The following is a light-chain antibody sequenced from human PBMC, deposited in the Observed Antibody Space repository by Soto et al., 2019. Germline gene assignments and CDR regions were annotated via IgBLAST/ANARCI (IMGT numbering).Light chain of an antibody. J-gene: IGKJ4*01. CDR2: DAS. CDR1: QSVSYH. CDR3: QQYNSWLT. Sequence: VVMTQTPATLSVSPGGRVTLSCRASQSVSYHVAWYQQKPGQTPRLVIYDASIRASGIPARFSGSGSGTEFSLTISSLQSEDFAIYYCQQYNSWLTFGGGTRVDIK. V-gene: IGKV3-15*01.